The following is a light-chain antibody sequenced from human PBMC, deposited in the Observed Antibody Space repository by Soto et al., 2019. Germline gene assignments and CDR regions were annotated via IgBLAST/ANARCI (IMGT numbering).Light chain of an antibody. CDR3: QHYNSYSEA. CDR2: KAS. CDR1: QTISTY. Sequence: DIHMTQSPSPLTASFGDRVTITFRASQTISTYLNWYQQKPGKAPKLLIYKASTLKSGVPSRFSGSGSGTEFTLTISSLQPDDFATYYCQHYNSYSEAFGQGTKVDIK. J-gene: IGKJ1*01. V-gene: IGKV1-5*03.